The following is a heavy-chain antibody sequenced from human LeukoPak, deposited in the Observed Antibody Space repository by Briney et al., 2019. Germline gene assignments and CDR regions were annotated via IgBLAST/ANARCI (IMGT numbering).Heavy chain of an antibody. V-gene: IGHV3-21*01. CDR3: ARGRELYCSGGSCYVNY. CDR1: GFTFSSYS. D-gene: IGHD2-15*01. J-gene: IGHJ4*02. CDR2: ISSSSSYI. Sequence: GGSLRRSCAASGFTFSSYSMNWVRQAPGKGLEWVSSISSSSSYIYYADSVKGRFTISRDNAKNSLYLQMNSLRAEDTAVYYCARGRELYCSGGSCYVNYWGQGTLVTVSS.